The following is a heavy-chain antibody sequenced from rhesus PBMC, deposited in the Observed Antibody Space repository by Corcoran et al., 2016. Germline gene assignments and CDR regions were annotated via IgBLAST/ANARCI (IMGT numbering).Heavy chain of an antibody. D-gene: IGHD6-31*01. J-gene: IGHJ4*01. CDR1: GGSISASYY. V-gene: IGHV4S7*01. Sequence: QVQLQESGPGLVKPSEPLSLPCAVSGGSISASYYWNWIRQPPGKGLEWIGNIYGSSGSTYYNPSLKSRVTISKDTSKNQFSLKLSSVTAADTAVYYCARTGSGWYYFDYWGQGVLVTVSS. CDR3: ARTGSGWYYFDY. CDR2: IYGSSGST.